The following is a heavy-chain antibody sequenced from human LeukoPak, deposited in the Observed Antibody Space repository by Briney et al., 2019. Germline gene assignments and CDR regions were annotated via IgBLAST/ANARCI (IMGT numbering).Heavy chain of an antibody. CDR3: ARDGAADEGVDFDY. CDR2: INWNGGST. D-gene: IGHD3-3*01. CDR1: GFTFDDYG. J-gene: IGHJ4*02. V-gene: IGHV3-20*04. Sequence: GGSLRLSCAASGFTFDDYGMSWVRQAPGKGLEWVSGINWNGGSTGYADSVKGRFTISRDNAKNSLYLQMNSQRAEDTALYYCARDGAADEGVDFDYWGQGTLVTVSS.